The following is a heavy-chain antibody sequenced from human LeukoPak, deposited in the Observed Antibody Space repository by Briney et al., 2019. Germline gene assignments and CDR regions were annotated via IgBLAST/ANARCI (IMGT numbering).Heavy chain of an antibody. D-gene: IGHD3-22*01. CDR2: ISGSGGST. V-gene: IGHV3-23*01. CDR1: GFTFSSYG. CDR3: AKARPPRRGVFTMIVVEHYLDY. Sequence: GGSLRLSCAASGFTFSSYGMSWVRQAPGKGLEWVSAISGSGGSTYYADSVKGRFTISRDNSKNTLYLQMNSLRAEDTAVYYCAKARPPRRGVFTMIVVEHYLDYWGQGTLVTVSS. J-gene: IGHJ4*02.